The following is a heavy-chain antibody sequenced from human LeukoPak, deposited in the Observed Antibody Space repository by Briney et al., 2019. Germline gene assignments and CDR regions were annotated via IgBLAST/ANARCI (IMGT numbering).Heavy chain of an antibody. CDR1: GYTFTGYY. D-gene: IGHD3-10*01. J-gene: IGHJ6*03. CDR3: ARRTYGSGSYWGSQNYYYYMDV. V-gene: IGHV1-2*02. Sequence: ASVKVSCKASGYTFTGYYMHWVRQAPGQGLEWMGWINPNSGGTNYAQKFQGRVTMTRDTSISTAYMELSRLRSDDTAVYYCARRTYGSGSYWGSQNYYYYMDVWGKGTTVTVSS. CDR2: INPNSGGT.